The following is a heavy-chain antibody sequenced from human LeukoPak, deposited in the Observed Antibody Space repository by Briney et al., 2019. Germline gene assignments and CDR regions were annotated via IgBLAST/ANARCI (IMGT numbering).Heavy chain of an antibody. CDR1: GFTFSNYA. CDR2: ITNDGKT. Sequence: PGGSLRLSCAASGFTFSNYAMSWVRQAPGKGLVWVSRITNDGKTNYADSVKGRFTISRDNAKNTLYLEMNSLRAEDTAMYYCTRGGNRRGDYWGQGTLVTVSS. CDR3: TRGGNRRGDY. J-gene: IGHJ4*02. D-gene: IGHD1-14*01. V-gene: IGHV3-74*01.